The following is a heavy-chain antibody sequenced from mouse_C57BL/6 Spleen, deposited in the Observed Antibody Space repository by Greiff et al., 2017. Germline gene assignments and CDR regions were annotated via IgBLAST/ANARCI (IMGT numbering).Heavy chain of an antibody. D-gene: IGHD2-1*01. J-gene: IGHJ1*03. Sequence: EVKVVESGEGLVKPGGSLKLSCAASGFTFSSYAMSWVRQTPEKRLAWVAYISSGGDYIYYADTVKGRFTISRDNARNTLYLQMSSLKSEDTAMYYCTSNYVWYFDVWGTGTTVTVSS. CDR2: ISSGGDYI. CDR1: GFTFSSYA. V-gene: IGHV5-9-1*02. CDR3: TSNYVWYFDV.